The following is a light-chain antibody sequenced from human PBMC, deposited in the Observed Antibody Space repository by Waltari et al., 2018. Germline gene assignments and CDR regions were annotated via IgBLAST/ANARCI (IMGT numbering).Light chain of an antibody. CDR3: SSYAGSDNPNVV. Sequence: QSALTQPPSASGSPGQSVTISCTGTSSDVGGYNYVSWYQQHPGKAPKVIIFEVSTRPSGVPDRFSGSKSGNTASLTVSGLQAEDEADYFCSSYAGSDNPNVVFGGGTKLIVL. J-gene: IGLJ2*01. V-gene: IGLV2-8*01. CDR2: EVS. CDR1: SSDVGGYNY.